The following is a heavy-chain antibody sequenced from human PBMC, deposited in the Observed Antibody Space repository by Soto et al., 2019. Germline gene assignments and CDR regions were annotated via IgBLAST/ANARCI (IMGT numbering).Heavy chain of an antibody. D-gene: IGHD1-26*01. J-gene: IGHJ6*02. V-gene: IGHV3-30*18. Sequence: AGSLTLSCAASGFTFSSYALHWVRQPPGQGLEWVAVITHDGSQKYYAASVKRRSTISNTNSKNTPYLQINGPTADDKAVYYCDKALGGAVRYYYCMDVWGQGTMVTVSS. CDR3: DKALGGAVRYYYCMDV. CDR1: GFTFSSYA. CDR2: ITHDGSQK.